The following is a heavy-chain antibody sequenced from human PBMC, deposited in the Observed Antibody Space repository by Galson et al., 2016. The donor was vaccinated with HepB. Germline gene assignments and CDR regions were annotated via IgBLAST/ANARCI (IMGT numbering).Heavy chain of an antibody. D-gene: IGHD2-21*02. J-gene: IGHJ4*02. Sequence: SLRLSCAASGFIFSTYEMNWVRQASGKGLEWVSVIYSGGGTYYADSVKGRFTISRDNSKNTLYLQMSSLRAEDTALYYCAKVDCGGDCKRFDYWGQGTLVTVSS. CDR1: GFIFSTYE. CDR2: IYSGGGT. CDR3: AKVDCGGDCKRFDY. V-gene: IGHV3-53*01.